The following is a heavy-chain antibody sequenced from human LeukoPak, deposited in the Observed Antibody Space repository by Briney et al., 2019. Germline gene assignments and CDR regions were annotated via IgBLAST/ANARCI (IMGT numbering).Heavy chain of an antibody. D-gene: IGHD4-23*01. CDR2: IYSGGGT. CDR1: GFTVSSNY. J-gene: IGHJ4*02. V-gene: IGHV3-53*01. CDR3: AIHDYGGYFDP. Sequence: GGSLRLSCAASGFTVSSNYMSWVRQAPGKGLEWVSVIYSGGGTNYADSVKGRFTISRDNSKNTLFLQMNSLRAEDTAVFYCAIHDYGGYFDPWGQGTLVTVSS.